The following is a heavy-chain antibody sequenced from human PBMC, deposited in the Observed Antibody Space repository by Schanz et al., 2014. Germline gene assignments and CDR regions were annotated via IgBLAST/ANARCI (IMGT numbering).Heavy chain of an antibody. V-gene: IGHV4-30-4*07. CDR3: GKLAGSGYVVN. Sequence: QVQLQESGPGLVQPSQTLSLTCVVSGDSISNDDYSWSWTRQSPGKGLEWIGYIYSSGSTYYNPSLKSRLVISVDTSKNQFSLNLNSVTAADTAVYFCGKLAGSGYVVNWGRGTPLIVST. CDR2: IYSSGST. J-gene: IGHJ4*02. CDR1: GDSISNDDYS. D-gene: IGHD5-12*01.